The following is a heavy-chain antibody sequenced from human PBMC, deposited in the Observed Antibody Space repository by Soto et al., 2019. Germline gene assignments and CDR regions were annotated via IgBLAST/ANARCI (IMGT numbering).Heavy chain of an antibody. CDR3: ARSEKVVVAAKGWFDP. V-gene: IGHV4-31*03. CDR1: GGSISSGGYY. J-gene: IGHJ5*02. Sequence: QVQLQESGPGLVKPSQTLSLTCTVSGGSISSGGYYWSWIHQHPGKGLEWIGYIYYSGSTYYNPSLKSRVTISVDTAKNQFSLKLSSVTAADTAVYYCARSEKVVVAAKGWFDPWGQGTLVTVSS. CDR2: IYYSGST. D-gene: IGHD2-15*01.